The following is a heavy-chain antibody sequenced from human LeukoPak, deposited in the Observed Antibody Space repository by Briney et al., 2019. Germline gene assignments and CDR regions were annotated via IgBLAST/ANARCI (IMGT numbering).Heavy chain of an antibody. J-gene: IGHJ4*02. Sequence: SETLSLTCTVSGYSISSGYFWGWIRQPPGKGLEWIGSFYHSGITYYNPSLKSRVTISVDTSKNQFSLKLSSVTAADTAVYYCARGRLQFDYWGQGTLVTVSS. CDR1: GYSISSGYF. V-gene: IGHV4-38-2*02. D-gene: IGHD5-24*01. CDR2: FYHSGIT. CDR3: ARGRLQFDY.